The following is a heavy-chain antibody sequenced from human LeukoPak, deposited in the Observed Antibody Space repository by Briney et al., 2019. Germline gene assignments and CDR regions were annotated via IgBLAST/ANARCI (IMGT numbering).Heavy chain of an antibody. V-gene: IGHV1-3*01. CDR3: ARGRGYRDYFDY. Sequence: ASVKVSCKASGYTFTSYAMHWVRQAPGQRLEWMGWINAGNGNTKYSQKFQGRVTITRDTSASTAYKELSSLRSEDTAVYYCARGRGYRDYFDYWGQGTLVTVSS. CDR1: GYTFTSYA. D-gene: IGHD5-24*01. CDR2: INAGNGNT. J-gene: IGHJ4*02.